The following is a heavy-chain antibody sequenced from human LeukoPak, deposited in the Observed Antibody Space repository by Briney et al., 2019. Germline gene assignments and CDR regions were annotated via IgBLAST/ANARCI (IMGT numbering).Heavy chain of an antibody. CDR2: INHSGST. CDR3: ARQWGYVWGSQGFDY. V-gene: IGHV4-34*01. CDR1: GGSFSGYY. J-gene: IGHJ4*02. D-gene: IGHD3-16*01. Sequence: KASETLSLTCAVYGGSFSGYYWSWIRQPPGKGLEWIGEINHSGSTNYNPSLKSRVTISVDTSKNQFSLKLSSVTAADTAVYYCARQWGYVWGSQGFDYWGQGTLVTVSS.